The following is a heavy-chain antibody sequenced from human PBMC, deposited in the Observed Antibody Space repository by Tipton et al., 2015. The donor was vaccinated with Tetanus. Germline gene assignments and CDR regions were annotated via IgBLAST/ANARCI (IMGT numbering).Heavy chain of an antibody. Sequence: LRLSCTVSGGSLNSGSYYWSWIRQHPGKGLEWIGDIYYSGSTYYNPSLKSRVTISVDTSKNQFSLKLNSVTAADTAVYYCARDQARGARGWNYFDYWGQGTLVTVSS. D-gene: IGHD1-26*01. V-gene: IGHV4-31*02. CDR3: ARDQARGARGWNYFDY. CDR2: IYYSGST. CDR1: GGSLNSGSYY. J-gene: IGHJ4*02.